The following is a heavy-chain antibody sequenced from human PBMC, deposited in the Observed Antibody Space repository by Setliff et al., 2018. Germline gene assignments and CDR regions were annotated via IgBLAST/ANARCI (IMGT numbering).Heavy chain of an antibody. Sequence: ASVKVSCKASGYIFTNYHIHWVRQAPGQGLEWMGWINPYSDDTHYAQNFQGRITITMDTSISTVYMELSSLRSDDTAVYYCARSNYDFWSGYPNWFDPWGQGSLVT. CDR3: ARSNYDFWSGYPNWFDP. J-gene: IGHJ5*02. V-gene: IGHV1-2*02. D-gene: IGHD3-3*01. CDR2: INPYSDDT. CDR1: GYIFTNYH.